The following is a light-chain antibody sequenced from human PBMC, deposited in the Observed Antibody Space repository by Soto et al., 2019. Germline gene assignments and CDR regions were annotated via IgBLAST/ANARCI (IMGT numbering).Light chain of an antibody. CDR1: QSLLHSNGYNY. CDR3: MQALQAGT. J-gene: IGKJ2*01. CDR2: LGS. V-gene: IGKV2-28*01. Sequence: DIVMTQSPLSLPVTPGEPASISCRSSQSLLHSNGYNYLDWYLQRPGQSPQLLIYLGSNRASGVPDRFSGSGSGTDFTLKISRVEADDVGVYYCMQALQAGTFGQGTKLEIK.